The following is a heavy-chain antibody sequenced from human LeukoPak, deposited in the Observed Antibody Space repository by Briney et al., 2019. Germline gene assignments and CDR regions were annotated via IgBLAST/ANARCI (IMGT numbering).Heavy chain of an antibody. CDR2: ISGSGGST. CDR3: AKGDYSNYVRSYFDY. J-gene: IGHJ4*02. Sequence: GGSLRLSCAASGLTFSSYAINWVRQAPGKGLEWVSSISGSGGSTYYADSVKGRFTISRDNSKNTLYLQMNNLRAEDTAVYYCAKGDYSNYVRSYFDYWGQGTLVTVSS. V-gene: IGHV3-23*01. D-gene: IGHD4-11*01. CDR1: GLTFSSYA.